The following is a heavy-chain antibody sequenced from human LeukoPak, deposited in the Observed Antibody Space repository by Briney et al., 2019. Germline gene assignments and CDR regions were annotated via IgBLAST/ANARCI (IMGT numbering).Heavy chain of an antibody. V-gene: IGHV3-11*01. CDR1: GFTFSDYY. Sequence: GGSLRLSCAASGFTFSDYYMSWIRQAPGKGLEWVSYISSSGSTIYYADSVKGRFTISRDNAMNSLYLQMNSLRAEDTAVYYCARSLNRSSIAAQSAYDYWGQGTLVTVSS. CDR2: ISSSGSTI. J-gene: IGHJ4*02. D-gene: IGHD6-6*01. CDR3: ARSLNRSSIAAQSAYDY.